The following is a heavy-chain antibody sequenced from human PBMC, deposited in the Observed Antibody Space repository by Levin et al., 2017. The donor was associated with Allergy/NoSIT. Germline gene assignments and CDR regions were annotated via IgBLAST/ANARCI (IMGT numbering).Heavy chain of an antibody. J-gene: IGHJ3*02. CDR1: GFTFSGSA. CDR2: IRSKANSYAT. V-gene: IGHV3-73*01. D-gene: IGHD3-22*01. CDR3: TRPHYYYDSSGYYYNAFDS. Sequence: ETLSLTCAASGFTFSGSAMHWVRQASGKGLEWVGRIRSKANSYATAYAASVKGRFTISRDDSKNTAYLQMNSLKTEDTAVYYCTRPHYYYDSSGYYYNAFDSWGQGTMVTVSS.